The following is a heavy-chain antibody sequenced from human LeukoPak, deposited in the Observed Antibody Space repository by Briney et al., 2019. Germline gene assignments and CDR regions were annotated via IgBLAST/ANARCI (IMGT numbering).Heavy chain of an antibody. CDR1: GFTFSSYW. CDR2: INSDGSST. J-gene: IGHJ4*02. CDR3: AKGGKWELLGY. V-gene: IGHV3-74*01. D-gene: IGHD1-26*01. Sequence: GGSLRLSCAASGFTFSSYWMHWVRQAPGKGLVWVSRINSDGSSTSYADSVKGRFTISRDNSKNTLYLQMNSLRAEDTAVYYCAKGGKWELLGYWGQGTLVTVSS.